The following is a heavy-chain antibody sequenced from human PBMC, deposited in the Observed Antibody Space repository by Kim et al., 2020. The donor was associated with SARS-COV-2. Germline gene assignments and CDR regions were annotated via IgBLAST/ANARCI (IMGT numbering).Heavy chain of an antibody. CDR3: ARDRGMGGLYYHGMDV. J-gene: IGHJ6*02. CDR1: GASINTGGYY. Sequence: SETLSLTCTVSGASINTGGYYWSWVRQRPGKGLEWLGYMYYTGHTLYSPSFTGRLSISGDTSKNQISLILSSVTVADTAVYYCARDRGMGGLYYHGMDVWGQGTTVTVSS. CDR2: MYYTGHT. V-gene: IGHV4-31*03. D-gene: IGHD2-15*01.